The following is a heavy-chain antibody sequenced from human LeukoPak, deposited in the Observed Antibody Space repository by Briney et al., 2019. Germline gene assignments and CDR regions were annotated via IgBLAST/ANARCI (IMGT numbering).Heavy chain of an antibody. CDR3: ARGRYTSSPYFDY. Sequence: GGSLRLSCAASGFTFSSYDLHWVRQALGKGVEWVAVIWYDGSNEYYADSVKGRFTISRDNSKNTLYLQMNSLRVDDTAVYYCARGRYTSSPYFDYWGQGALVTVSS. D-gene: IGHD6-6*01. CDR2: IWYDGSNE. CDR1: GFTFSSYD. J-gene: IGHJ4*02. V-gene: IGHV3-33*01.